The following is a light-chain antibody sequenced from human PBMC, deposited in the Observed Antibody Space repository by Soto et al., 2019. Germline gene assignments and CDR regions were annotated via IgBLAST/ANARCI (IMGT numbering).Light chain of an antibody. V-gene: IGLV2-14*01. Sequence: QAALTQPASVCGSPGQSIAISCTGTSSDVGTYDYVSWYQQYPDKAPKLIIYEVTQRPSGVSNRFSGSKSGNTASLTISGLQAEDEADYYCSSHTSVNTRVFGTGTKVTVL. J-gene: IGLJ1*01. CDR2: EVT. CDR3: SSHTSVNTRV. CDR1: SSDVGTYDY.